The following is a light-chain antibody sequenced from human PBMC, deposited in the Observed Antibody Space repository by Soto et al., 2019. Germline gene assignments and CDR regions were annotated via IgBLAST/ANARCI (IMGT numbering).Light chain of an antibody. J-gene: IGLJ3*02. CDR2: EVS. V-gene: IGLV2-14*01. CDR3: TSYTTSSTHWV. CDR1: RSDVGGYNY. Sequence: QSVLTQPASVSGSPGQSITITWTGTRSDVGGYNYVSWYQQHPGKAPKLMIYEVSNRPSGVSNRFSGSKSGNTASLTISGLQAEDEADYYCTSYTTSSTHWVFGGGTKLTVL.